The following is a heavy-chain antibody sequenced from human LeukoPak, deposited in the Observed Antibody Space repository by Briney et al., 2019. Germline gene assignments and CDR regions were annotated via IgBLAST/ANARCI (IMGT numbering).Heavy chain of an antibody. J-gene: IGHJ4*02. CDR1: GFTFSDYY. V-gene: IGHV4-59*01. Sequence: PGGSLRLSCAASGFTFSDYYMNWIRQAPGKGLEWVGNLYYSGSTNYNPSLRSRVTISVDMSKSQFSLKLTSVTPADTAVYYCARDVRYFEENLEYFDYWGPGILVAVSS. CDR3: ARDVRYFEENLEYFDY. CDR2: LYYSGST. D-gene: IGHD3-9*01.